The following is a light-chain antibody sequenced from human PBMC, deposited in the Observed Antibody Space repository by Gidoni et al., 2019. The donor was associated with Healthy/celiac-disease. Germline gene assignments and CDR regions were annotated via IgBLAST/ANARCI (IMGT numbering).Light chain of an antibody. CDR3: SSYTSSSTLV. CDR2: DVS. J-gene: IGLJ1*01. V-gene: IGLV2-14*03. Sequence: QSALTQPASVSGSPGHSITISCTGTSSDVGGYNYVPWYQQHPGKAPKLMIYDVSNRPSGVSNRFSGSKSGNTASLTISGLQAEDEADYYCSSYTSSSTLVFGTGTKVTGL. CDR1: SSDVGGYNY.